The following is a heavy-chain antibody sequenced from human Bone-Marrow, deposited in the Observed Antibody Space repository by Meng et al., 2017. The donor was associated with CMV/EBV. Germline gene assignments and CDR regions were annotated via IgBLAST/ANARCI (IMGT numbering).Heavy chain of an antibody. CDR1: GFTFGDYA. Sequence: SLKISCAASGFTFGDYAMHWVRQAPGKGLEWVSGISWNSGSIGYADSVKGRFTISRDNAKNSLNLQMNSLRAEDTAVYYCAREVAPAYYYDSSGYYEGGAFDIWGQGTMVTVSS. D-gene: IGHD3-22*01. CDR3: AREVAPAYYYDSSGYYEGGAFDI. V-gene: IGHV3-9*01. CDR2: ISWNSGSI. J-gene: IGHJ3*02.